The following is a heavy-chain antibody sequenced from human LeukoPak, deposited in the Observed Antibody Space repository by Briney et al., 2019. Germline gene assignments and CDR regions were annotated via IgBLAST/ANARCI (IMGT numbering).Heavy chain of an antibody. CDR3: TRGHWGLQS. CDR2: IHHSGNS. J-gene: IGHJ5*02. V-gene: IGHV4-59*02. CDR1: GASVTDYY. Sequence: PSETLSLTCTVSGASVTDYYWSWIRQSPGKGLEWISYIHHSGNSDYDPSLRSRVTTSLDTSKNQFSLNLISVTAADTAVYYCTRGHWGLQSWSQGTLVTVSS. D-gene: IGHD7-27*01.